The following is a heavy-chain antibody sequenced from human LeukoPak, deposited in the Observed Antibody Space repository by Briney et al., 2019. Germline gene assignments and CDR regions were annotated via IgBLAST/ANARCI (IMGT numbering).Heavy chain of an antibody. J-gene: IGHJ5*02. D-gene: IGHD2-8*01. CDR1: GASISSGNYL. V-gene: IGHV4-61*02. CDR3: ARALCINGVCEWFDP. CDR2: IYTSGST. Sequence: RPSETLSLTCTVSGASISSGNYLWSWIRKPAGKGLEWIGRIYTSGSTNYNPSLKTRVTISVDTSKNQLSLKLRSVTAADTAVYYCARALCINGVCEWFDPWGQGSLVTVSS.